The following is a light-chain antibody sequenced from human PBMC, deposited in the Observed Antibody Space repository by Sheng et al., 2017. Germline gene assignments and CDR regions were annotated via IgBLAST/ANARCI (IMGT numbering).Light chain of an antibody. Sequence: QSALTQPPSASGSPGQSVTISCSGTSNDVGGYKYVSWYQQHPGKAPKVMIYEVSSRPSGVSNRFSGSKSANTASLTISGLQAEDEADYYCSSYTTSGTYVFGTGTKVTVL. CDR2: EVS. J-gene: IGLJ1*01. CDR3: SSYTTSGTYV. CDR1: SNDVGGYKY. V-gene: IGLV2-14*01.